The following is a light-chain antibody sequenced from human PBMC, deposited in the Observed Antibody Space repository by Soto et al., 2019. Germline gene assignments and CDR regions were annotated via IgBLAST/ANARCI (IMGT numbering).Light chain of an antibody. Sequence: ESVLTQSPGTLSLSPGERATLSCRASQSVSRSYLAWYQQKPGQAPRLLIFGASNRATGIPDSFSGSGSGTDFTLTISRLGPEDFAVYYCQQYDGSLWTFGQGTKVEI. CDR1: QSVSRSY. V-gene: IGKV3-20*01. CDR2: GAS. J-gene: IGKJ1*01. CDR3: QQYDGSLWT.